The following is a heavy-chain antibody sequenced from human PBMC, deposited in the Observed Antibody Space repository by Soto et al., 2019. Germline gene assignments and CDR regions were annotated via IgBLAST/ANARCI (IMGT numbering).Heavy chain of an antibody. CDR3: ARQGNGAEGFDY. Sequence: LKISCKGSGYYFPSYWIGWVRQMPGKGLEWMGIFYPGDSDTRYSPSFQGQVTISADRSISTAYLQWSSLKPSDTAMYYCARQGNGAEGFDYWGQGTLVTVSS. CDR1: GYYFPSYW. D-gene: IGHD4-17*01. V-gene: IGHV5-51*01. J-gene: IGHJ4*02. CDR2: FYPGDSDT.